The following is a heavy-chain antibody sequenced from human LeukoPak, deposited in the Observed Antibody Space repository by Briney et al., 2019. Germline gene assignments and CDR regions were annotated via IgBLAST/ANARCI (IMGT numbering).Heavy chain of an antibody. CDR1: GASIRSYS. V-gene: IGHV4-4*07. CDR2: IHTSAST. Sequence: SETLSLTCSVSGASIRSYSWSWLRQPAGKGLEWIGRIHTSASTEYNPSLKSRVTMSVDTSKDQFSLKLSSVTAADTAVYYCASDFWSGYYYYYYYMDVWGKGTTVTVSS. D-gene: IGHD3-3*01. J-gene: IGHJ6*03. CDR3: ASDFWSGYYYYYYYMDV.